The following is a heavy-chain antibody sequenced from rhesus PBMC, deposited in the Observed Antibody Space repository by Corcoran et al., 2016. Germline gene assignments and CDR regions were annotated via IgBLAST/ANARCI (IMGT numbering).Heavy chain of an antibody. V-gene: IGHV3S5*01. D-gene: IGHD3-3*01. CDR3: AKDWILNV. J-gene: IGHJ5-2*02. CDR2: ISSGGDNT. Sequence: EVQLVESGGGLVQPGGSLRLSCTASGFTFSNSGMSWVRQAPGKGLEWVSHISSGGDNTYYADSVKDRFTISRDNSKNTLSLQLDSLRAEDTAVYYCAKDWILNVWGRGVLVTVSS. CDR1: GFTFSNSG.